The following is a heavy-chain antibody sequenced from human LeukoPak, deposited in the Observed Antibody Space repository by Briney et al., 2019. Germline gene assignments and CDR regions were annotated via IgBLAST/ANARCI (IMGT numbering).Heavy chain of an antibody. Sequence: GGSLRLSCAASRFTFSSYSMKWVRQAPGKGLEWVSSISSSSSYIYYADSVKGRFTISRDNAKNSLYLQMNSLRAEDTAVYYCARVPGGPDPFDPWGQGTLVTVSS. CDR1: RFTFSSYS. CDR3: ARVPGGPDPFDP. D-gene: IGHD1-14*01. CDR2: ISSSSSYI. J-gene: IGHJ5*02. V-gene: IGHV3-21*01.